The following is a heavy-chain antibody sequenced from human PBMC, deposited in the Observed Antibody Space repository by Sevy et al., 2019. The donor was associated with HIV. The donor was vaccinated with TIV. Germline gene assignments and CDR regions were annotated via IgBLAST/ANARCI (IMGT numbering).Heavy chain of an antibody. D-gene: IGHD1-26*01. Sequence: GGSLRLSCAASGFTFSSYGMHWVRQAPGKGLEWVAGIWYDGSNKYYADSVKGRFTISRDNSKNTMYLQMNSLRAEDTAVYYLARDRVGASGDAFDIWGQGTMVTVSS. CDR2: IWYDGSNK. V-gene: IGHV3-33*01. J-gene: IGHJ3*02. CDR1: GFTFSSYG. CDR3: ARDRVGASGDAFDI.